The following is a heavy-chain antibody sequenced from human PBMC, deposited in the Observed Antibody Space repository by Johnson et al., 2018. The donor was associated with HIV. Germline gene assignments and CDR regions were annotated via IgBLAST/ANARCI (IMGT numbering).Heavy chain of an antibody. CDR3: ATRDPTHRPGVFDI. CDR2: IKSKTDGGTT. J-gene: IGHJ3*02. Sequence: VQLVESGGGLVQPGGSLRLSCAASGFTFSNAWMSWVRQAPGKGLEWVGRIKSKTDGGTTDYAAPVKGRFTISRDDSKNTLYLQMKSLRAEDTAVYYCATRDPTHRPGVFDIWGQGTMVTVSS. CDR1: GFTFSNAW. D-gene: IGHD1-14*01. V-gene: IGHV3-15*01.